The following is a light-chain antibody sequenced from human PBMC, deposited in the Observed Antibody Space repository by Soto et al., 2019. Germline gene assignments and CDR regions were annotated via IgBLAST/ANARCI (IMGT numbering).Light chain of an antibody. CDR1: SSNIGSNS. J-gene: IGLJ1*01. CDR2: SNN. V-gene: IGLV1-44*01. Sequence: QSVLTQPPSASGTPRQRVTSSCSGSSSNIGSNSVDWYQQLPGTAPKLLIYSNNQRPSGVPDRFSGSKSGTSASLAISGLQSEDEADYYCAAWDDSLSCYVFGTGTKLTVL. CDR3: AAWDDSLSCYV.